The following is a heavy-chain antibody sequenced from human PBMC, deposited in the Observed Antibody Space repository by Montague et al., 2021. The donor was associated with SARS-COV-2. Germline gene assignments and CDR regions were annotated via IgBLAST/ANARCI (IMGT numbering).Heavy chain of an antibody. CDR1: GYPISSGYY. CDR2: IYHSGTT. CDR3: ARDRTFRDGYLDAFEI. V-gene: IGHV4-38-2*02. D-gene: IGHD5-24*01. Sequence: ETLSLTCTVSGYPISSGYYWGWIRKFPGKGLEWIGSIYHSGTTYYNPSLKSRVTISVGTSKNQFSLKMYSVTAADTAQFYCARDRTFRDGYLDAFEIWGQGTMVTVSS. J-gene: IGHJ3*02.